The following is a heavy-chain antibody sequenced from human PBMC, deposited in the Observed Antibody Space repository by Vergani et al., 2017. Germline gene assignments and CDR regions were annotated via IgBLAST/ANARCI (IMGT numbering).Heavy chain of an antibody. V-gene: IGHV4-59*01. D-gene: IGHD6-6*01. CDR2: ISYSGST. Sequence: QVQLQESGPGLVKHSETLSLTCTVSGGSISSYYWSWIRQPPGKGLELIGYISYSGSTNYNPSLKSRVTISVDTSKNQFSLKLSSVTAADTAVYYCARDLELGGLNWFDPWGQGTLVTVSS. CDR3: ARDLELGGLNWFDP. J-gene: IGHJ5*02. CDR1: GGSISSYY.